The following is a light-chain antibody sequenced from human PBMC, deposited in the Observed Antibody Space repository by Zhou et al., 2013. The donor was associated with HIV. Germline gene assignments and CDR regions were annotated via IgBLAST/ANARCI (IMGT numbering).Light chain of an antibody. CDR1: QRISIY. CDR2: AAS. J-gene: IGKJ4*01. Sequence: DIQMTQSPSSLSSSVGDRVTITCRASQRISIYLNWYQYKPGIAPKLLIFAASNLQSGVPPRFSGSGSGTDFSLTISSLQPEDFATYYCQQSYSTAPLTFGGGTKVEIK. CDR3: QQSYSTAPLT. V-gene: IGKV1-39*01.